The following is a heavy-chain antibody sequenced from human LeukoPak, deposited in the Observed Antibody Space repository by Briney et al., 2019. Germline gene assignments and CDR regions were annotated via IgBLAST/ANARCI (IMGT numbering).Heavy chain of an antibody. D-gene: IGHD2-2*01. V-gene: IGHV4-4*02. CDR3: ANKLYCSSTSCYPAGY. CDR1: GESIRSTNW. CDR2: IYHSGTT. J-gene: IGHJ4*02. Sequence: RSSETLSLTCAVSGESIRSTNWWSWVCQPPGKGLEWIGEIYHSGTTNYNPSLESRVTISLDTSNNQFFLDLNSVTAADTAVYYCANKLYCSSTSCYPAGYWGQGILVTVSS.